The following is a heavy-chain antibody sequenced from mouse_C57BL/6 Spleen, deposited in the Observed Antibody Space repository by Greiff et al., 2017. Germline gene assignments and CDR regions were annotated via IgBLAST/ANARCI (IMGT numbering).Heavy chain of an antibody. D-gene: IGHD1-1*01. J-gene: IGHJ1*03. CDR2: ISSGGSYT. CDR3: ARLYGRSYDWYFDV. Sequence: EVHLVESGGDLVKPGGSLKLSCAASGFTFSSYGMSWVRQTPDKRLEWVATISSGGSYTYYPDSVKGRFTISRDNAKNTLYLQMSSLKSEDTAMYYWARLYGRSYDWYFDVWGTGTTVTVSS. CDR1: GFTFSSYG. V-gene: IGHV5-6*01.